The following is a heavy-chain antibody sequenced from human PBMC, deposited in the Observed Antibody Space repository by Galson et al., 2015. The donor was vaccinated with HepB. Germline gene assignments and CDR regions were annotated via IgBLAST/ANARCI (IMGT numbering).Heavy chain of an antibody. Sequence: SLRLSCAASGFTFNSYSMNWVRQAPGKGLEWVSYISSTGTTIHYADSVKGRFTISRDNAKNSLFLQMNSLRADDTAVYYCTARELYGPDAFDLWAKGQWSPSLQ. V-gene: IGHV3-48*01. CDR3: TARELYGPDAFDL. CDR1: GFTFNSYS. D-gene: IGHD1-7*01. CDR2: ISSTGTTI. J-gene: IGHJ3*01.